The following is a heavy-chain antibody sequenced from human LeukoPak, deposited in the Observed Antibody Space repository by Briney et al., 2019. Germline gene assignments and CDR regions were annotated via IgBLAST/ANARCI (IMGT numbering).Heavy chain of an antibody. CDR1: GFTFTNAW. Sequence: GGSLRLSCAASGFTFTNAWMAWVRQAPGKGLEWVGRIKSKADGGTTNYAAPVQGRFTISRDDSKDTLFLQMNTLKTEDTAVYYCTTDKPSRVDYWGQGTLVTVSS. CDR2: IKSKADGGTT. D-gene: IGHD1-14*01. V-gene: IGHV3-15*01. CDR3: TTDKPSRVDY. J-gene: IGHJ4*02.